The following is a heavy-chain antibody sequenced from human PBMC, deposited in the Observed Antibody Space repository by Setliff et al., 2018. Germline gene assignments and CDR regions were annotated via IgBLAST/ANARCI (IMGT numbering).Heavy chain of an antibody. CDR1: GGSISSYY. CDR3: ARVGMYYNFWSGYYTYYYYYYMDV. J-gene: IGHJ6*03. V-gene: IGHV4-4*07. D-gene: IGHD3-3*01. CDR2: IYIGGSA. Sequence: PSETLSLTCTVSGGSISSYYWSWIRQPAGKGLEWIGHIYIGGSANYNPSLKSRVTMSVDTSKNQFSLKLSSVTAADTAVYYCARVGMYYNFWSGYYTYYYYYYMDVWGKGTTVTVSS.